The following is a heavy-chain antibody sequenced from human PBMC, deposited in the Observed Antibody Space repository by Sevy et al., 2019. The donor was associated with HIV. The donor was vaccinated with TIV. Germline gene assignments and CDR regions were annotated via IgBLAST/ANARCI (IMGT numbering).Heavy chain of an antibody. CDR2: MNNYNGNT. V-gene: IGHV1-18*01. J-gene: IGHJ4*02. Sequence: ASVKVSCKASGYTFSDYSISWVRQAPGQGLEWMGGMNNYNGNTKYAQKVQGRVTMPTDTSTSTAYMELSGLRSDDTAVYYCARDTREKSFDYWGQGTLVTVSS. CDR3: ARDTREKSFDY. CDR1: GYTFSDYS.